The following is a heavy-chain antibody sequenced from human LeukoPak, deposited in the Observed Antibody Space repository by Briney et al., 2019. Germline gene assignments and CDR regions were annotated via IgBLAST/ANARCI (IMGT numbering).Heavy chain of an antibody. J-gene: IGHJ4*02. CDR3: ARVYYDSSGYSDY. CDR2: INSDGSST. V-gene: IGHV3-74*01. Sequence: GGSLRLSCAASGFTLSSYWMHWVRQAPGKGLVWVSRINSDGSSTSYADSVKGRFTISRDNAKNTLYLQMNSLRAEDTAVYYCARVYYDSSGYSDYWGQGTLVTVSS. D-gene: IGHD3-22*01. CDR1: GFTLSSYW.